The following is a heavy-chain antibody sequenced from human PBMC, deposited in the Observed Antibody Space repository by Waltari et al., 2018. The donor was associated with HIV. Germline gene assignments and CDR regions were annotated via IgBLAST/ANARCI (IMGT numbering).Heavy chain of an antibody. CDR2: ISVRGGST. V-gene: IGHV3-23*04. CDR3: AKPYSESYYGTRYYFDY. D-gene: IGHD1-26*01. J-gene: IGHJ4*02. Sequence: EVQLVESGGGLVQPGGSLRLSCAASGFTFNNYVMPWVRQAPGKGLQWVSTISVRGGSTYYADSVKGRFTISRDNSKNSLYLQMNSLRAEDTAVYYCAKPYSESYYGTRYYFDYWGQGTLATVSS. CDR1: GFTFNNYV.